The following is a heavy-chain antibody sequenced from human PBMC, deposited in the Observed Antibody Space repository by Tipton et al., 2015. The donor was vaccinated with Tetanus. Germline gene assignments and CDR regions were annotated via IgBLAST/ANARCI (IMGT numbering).Heavy chain of an antibody. CDR2: LSGSGGST. CDR1: GFTLSTYA. J-gene: IGHJ3*02. CDR3: ARDPQYITGDAFDI. V-gene: IGHV3-23*01. Sequence: SLRLSCAASGFTLSTYAMNWVRQAPGKGLEWVSLLSGSGGSTYYADSVKGRFTISRDNSKNTLHLQMNSLRAEDTAVYYCARDPQYITGDAFDIWGQGTMVTVS. D-gene: IGHD1-20*01.